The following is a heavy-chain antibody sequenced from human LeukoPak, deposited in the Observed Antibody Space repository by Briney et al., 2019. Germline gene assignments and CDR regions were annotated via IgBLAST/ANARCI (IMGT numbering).Heavy chain of an antibody. Sequence: VASVTVSCKASGYTFTSYGISWVRQAPGQGLEWMGWISAYNGNTNYAQKLQGRVTMTTDTSTSTAYMELRSLRSDDTAVYYCARDPPYYYDSSGYYYWSDYWGQGTLVTVSS. D-gene: IGHD3-22*01. J-gene: IGHJ4*02. CDR3: ARDPPYYYDSSGYYYWSDY. V-gene: IGHV1-18*01. CDR2: ISAYNGNT. CDR1: GYTFTSYG.